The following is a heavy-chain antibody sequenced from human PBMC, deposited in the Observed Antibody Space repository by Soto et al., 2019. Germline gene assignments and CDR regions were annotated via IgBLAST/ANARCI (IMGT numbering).Heavy chain of an antibody. D-gene: IGHD2-8*01. V-gene: IGHV3-23*01. Sequence: PGGSLRLSCAASGFTFSSYAMSWVRHSPGKGLEWVSAISGSGGSTYYADSVKGRFTISRDNSKNTLYLQMNSLRAEDTAVYYCAKAIVIMAYAIFDYWGQGTMVTVSS. CDR1: GFTFSSYA. CDR3: AKAIVIMAYAIFDY. CDR2: ISGSGGST. J-gene: IGHJ4*02.